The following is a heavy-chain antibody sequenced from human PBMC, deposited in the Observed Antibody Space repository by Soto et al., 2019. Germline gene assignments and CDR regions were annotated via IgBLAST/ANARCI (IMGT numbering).Heavy chain of an antibody. V-gene: IGHV4-30-4*01. CDR3: ARVPGLGDNWFDP. J-gene: IGHJ5*02. D-gene: IGHD5-12*01. CDR2: IYYSGST. CDR1: GGSISSGDYY. Sequence: QVQLQESGPGLVKPSQTLSLTCTVSGGSISSGDYYWSWIRQPPGKGLEWIGYIYYSGSTYYNPSLKSRVTISVDTSKNQFSLKLSSVTAAATAVYYCARVPGLGDNWFDPWGQGTLVTVSS.